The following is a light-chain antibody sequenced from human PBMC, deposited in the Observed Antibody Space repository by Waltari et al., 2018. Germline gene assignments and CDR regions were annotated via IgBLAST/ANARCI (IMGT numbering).Light chain of an antibody. J-gene: IGKJ4*01. Sequence: DIVMTQSPLSLPVTPGEPASISCRSGQSPLHSNGNNYLDWYLQKPGQSPQLLIYLGSTRASGVPDRFSGSGSGTDFTLKISRVEAEDVGVYYCMQALQTPLTFGGGTKVEIK. CDR3: MQALQTPLT. CDR2: LGS. CDR1: QSPLHSNGNNY. V-gene: IGKV2-28*01.